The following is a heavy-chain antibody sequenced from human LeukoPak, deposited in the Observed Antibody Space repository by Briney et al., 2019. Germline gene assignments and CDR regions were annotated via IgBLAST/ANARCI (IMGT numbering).Heavy chain of an antibody. CDR1: GFTFSSYA. D-gene: IGHD6-19*01. Sequence: GGSLRLSCVASGFTFSSYAMSWVRQAPGKGLEWVSGISGSGGSTYYADSVRGRFTISRDNSKNTLFLQMNSLRAEDTAVYYCAKETYSSGWYPYFDYWGQGTLVTVSS. V-gene: IGHV3-23*01. J-gene: IGHJ4*02. CDR3: AKETYSSGWYPYFDY. CDR2: ISGSGGST.